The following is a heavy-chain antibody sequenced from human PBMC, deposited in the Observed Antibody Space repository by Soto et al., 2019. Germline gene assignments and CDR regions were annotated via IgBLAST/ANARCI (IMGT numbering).Heavy chain of an antibody. J-gene: IGHJ5*02. Sequence: QEQLVESGGGVVQPRRSLRLSCAASGFTFSSFGMHWVRQAPGKGLEWVAVIRYDGSKRYYADSVKGRFTISSDNSGNTLDMQMNSLRAEYTAVYYCARGGRDGYNSGCDPWGQGTLVTVSS. CDR2: IRYDGSKR. V-gene: IGHV3-33*01. D-gene: IGHD5-12*01. CDR1: GFTFSSFG. CDR3: ARGGRDGYNSGCDP.